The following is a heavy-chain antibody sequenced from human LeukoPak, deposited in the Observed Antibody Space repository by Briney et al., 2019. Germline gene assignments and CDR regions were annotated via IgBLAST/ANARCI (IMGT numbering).Heavy chain of an antibody. J-gene: IGHJ4*02. D-gene: IGHD1-26*01. CDR2: ISGSGGGT. Sequence: GGSLRLSCAASGFTFNSYAMSWVRQAPEKGLEWVATISGSGGGTYYADSVKGRFTISRDDSKNTLYLQMNSLRAEGTAVYYCAKDLGRYRNNYFDYWGQGTLVTVSS. V-gene: IGHV3-23*01. CDR1: GFTFNSYA. CDR3: AKDLGRYRNNYFDY.